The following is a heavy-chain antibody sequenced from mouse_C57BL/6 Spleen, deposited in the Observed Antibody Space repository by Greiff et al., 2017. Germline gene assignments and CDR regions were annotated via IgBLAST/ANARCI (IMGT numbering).Heavy chain of an antibody. CDR2: IDPSDSYT. CDR3: ARSDYGNVFDY. D-gene: IGHD2-1*01. V-gene: IGHV1-69*01. Sequence: QVQLQQPGAELVMPGASVKLSCKASGYTFTSYWMHWVKQRPGQGLEWIGEIDPSDSYTNYNQKFKGKSTLTVDKSSSTAYMQLSSLTSEDSAVYYCARSDYGNVFDYWGQGTTLTVSS. J-gene: IGHJ2*01. CDR1: GYTFTSYW.